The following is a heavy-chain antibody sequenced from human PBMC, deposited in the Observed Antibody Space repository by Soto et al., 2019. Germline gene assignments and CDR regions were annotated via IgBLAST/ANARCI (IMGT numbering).Heavy chain of an antibody. Sequence: PGGSLRLSCAASGFTVSSNYMSWVRQAPGKGLEWVSVIYSCSSTYYADSVKGRFTISSDNSKNTLYLQMNSLRAEDTAVYYCARDRFRTTSCYTFYYFGMDVWGQGTTVTVSS. CDR1: GFTVSSNY. V-gene: IGHV3-66*03. J-gene: IGHJ6*02. CDR2: IYSCSST. CDR3: ARDRFRTTSCYTFYYFGMDV. D-gene: IGHD2-2*02.